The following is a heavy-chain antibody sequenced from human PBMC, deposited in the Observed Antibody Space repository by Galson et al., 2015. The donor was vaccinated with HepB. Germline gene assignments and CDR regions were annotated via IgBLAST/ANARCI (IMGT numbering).Heavy chain of an antibody. J-gene: IGHJ4*02. CDR1: GFTFSSYW. V-gene: IGHV3-7*03. CDR2: IKEDGSET. D-gene: IGHD3-16*02. Sequence: SLRLSCAASGFTFSSYWMSWVRQAPGKGLEWVANIKEDGSETHYADSMKGRFIISRDNAKKSLYLQMNSLRAEDTAIYYCARERDPPSTGSLLNYWGQGTLVTVSS. CDR3: ARERDPPSTGSLLNY.